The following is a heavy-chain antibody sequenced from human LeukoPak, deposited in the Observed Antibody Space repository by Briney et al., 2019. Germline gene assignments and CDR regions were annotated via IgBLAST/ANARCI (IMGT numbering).Heavy chain of an antibody. CDR3: ARDRGDPGVVVVAGNDAFDI. V-gene: IGHV1-18*01. CDR2: ISAYNGNT. D-gene: IGHD2-15*01. CDR1: GYTFTSYG. Sequence: ASVKVSCKAPGYTFTSYGISWVRQAPGQRLEWMGWISAYNGNTNYAQKLQGRVTMTTDTSTSTAYMELRSLRSDDTAVYYCARDRGDPGVVVVAGNDAFDIWGQGTMVTVSS. J-gene: IGHJ3*02.